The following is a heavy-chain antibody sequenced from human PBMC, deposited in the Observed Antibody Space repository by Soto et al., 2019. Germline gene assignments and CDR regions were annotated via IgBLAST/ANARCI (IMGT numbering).Heavy chain of an antibody. V-gene: IGHV1-69*04. D-gene: IGHD2-15*01. CDR2: IIPILGIA. CDR1: GGTFSSYP. Sequence: SVKVSCKASGGTFSSYPISWVRQAPGQGLEWMGRIIPILGIANYAQKFQGRVTITADKSTSTAYMELSSLRSEDTAVYYCARGPYCSGGSCYSSSWFDPWGQGTLVTVSS. CDR3: ARGPYCSGGSCYSSSWFDP. J-gene: IGHJ5*02.